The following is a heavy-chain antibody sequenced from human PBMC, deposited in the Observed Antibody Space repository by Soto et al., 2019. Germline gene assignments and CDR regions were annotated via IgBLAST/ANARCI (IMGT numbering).Heavy chain of an antibody. D-gene: IGHD6-19*01. CDR1: GFTFSSYS. J-gene: IGHJ4*02. Sequence: EVQLVESGGGLVKPGGSLRLSCAASGFTFSSYSMNWVRQAPGKGLEWVSSISSSSSYIYYADSVKGRFTISRDNAKNSLYLQMNGLRAEDTAVYYCARGLIAVAGTLDYWGQGTLVTVSS. CDR3: ARGLIAVAGTLDY. CDR2: ISSSSSYI. V-gene: IGHV3-21*01.